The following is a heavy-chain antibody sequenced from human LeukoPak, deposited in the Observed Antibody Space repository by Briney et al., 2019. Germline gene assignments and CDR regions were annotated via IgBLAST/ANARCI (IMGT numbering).Heavy chain of an antibody. CDR1: GYTFTGYY. J-gene: IGHJ4*02. V-gene: IGHV1-2*04. D-gene: IGHD3-22*01. CDR2: INPNSGST. CDR3: ARGDGSYYYDSSGYSYFDY. Sequence: ASVKVSCKASGYTFTGYYMHWVRQAPGQGLEWMGWINPNSGSTNYTQNFQGWVTMTRDTSISTAYMELSRLRSDDTAVYYCARGDGSYYYDSSGYSYFDYWGQGTLVTVSS.